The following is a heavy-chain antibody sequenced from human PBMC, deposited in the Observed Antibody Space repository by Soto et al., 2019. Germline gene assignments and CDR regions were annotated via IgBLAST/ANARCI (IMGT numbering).Heavy chain of an antibody. CDR1: GGSVSSGSYY. V-gene: IGHV4-61*01. J-gene: IGHJ5*02. Sequence: QVQLQESGPGLVKSSETLSLTCTVSGGSVSSGSYYWSWIRQPPGKGLEWIGYIYYSGSTNYNPSLKSRVTISVDTSKNQFSLKLSSVTAADTAVYYCAREEAVGEVSWFDPWGQGTLVTVSS. CDR3: AREEAVGEVSWFDP. D-gene: IGHD1-26*01. CDR2: IYYSGST.